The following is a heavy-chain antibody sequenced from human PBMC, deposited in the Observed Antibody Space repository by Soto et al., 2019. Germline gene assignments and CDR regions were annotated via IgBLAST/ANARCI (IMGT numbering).Heavy chain of an antibody. D-gene: IGHD3-9*01. Sequence: ASVKVSCKASGYTFTSYGISWVRQAPGQGLEWMGWISAYNGNTNYAQKLQGRVTMTTATSTSTAYMELRSLRSDDTAVYYCARSSAVRRHYDILTGKRNLFDYWGQGTLVTVSS. CDR1: GYTFTSYG. CDR2: ISAYNGNT. CDR3: ARSSAVRRHYDILTGKRNLFDY. V-gene: IGHV1-18*01. J-gene: IGHJ4*02.